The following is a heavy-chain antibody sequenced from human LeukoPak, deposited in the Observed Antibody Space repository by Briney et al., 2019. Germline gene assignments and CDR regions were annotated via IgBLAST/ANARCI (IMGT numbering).Heavy chain of an antibody. J-gene: IGHJ5*02. V-gene: IGHV5-51*01. CDR2: IYPGDSDT. CDR1: GYSFTSYW. D-gene: IGHD2-21*02. CDR3: ARGSAYCGGDCYPNNWFDP. Sequence: GESLKISCKGPGYSFTSYWIGWVRQMPGKGLEWMGIIYPGDSDTRYSPSFQGQVTISADKSISTAYLQWSSLKASDTAMYYCARGSAYCGGDCYPNNWFDPWGQGTLVTVSS.